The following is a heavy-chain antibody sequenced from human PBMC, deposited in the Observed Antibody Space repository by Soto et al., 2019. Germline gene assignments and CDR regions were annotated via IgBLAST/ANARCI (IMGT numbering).Heavy chain of an antibody. CDR1: SGSISSSNW. J-gene: IGHJ5*02. D-gene: IGHD6-13*01. CDR2: IYHSGST. CDR3: AERIAAAEGWFDP. Sequence: PSETLSLTCAVSSGSISSSNWWSWVRQPPGKGLEWIGEIYHSGSTNYNPSLKSRVTISVDKSKNQFSLNLSSVTAADTAVYYCAERIAAAEGWFDPWGQGTLVTVSS. V-gene: IGHV4-4*02.